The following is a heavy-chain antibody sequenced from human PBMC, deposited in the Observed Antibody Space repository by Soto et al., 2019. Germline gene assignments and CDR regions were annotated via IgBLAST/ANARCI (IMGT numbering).Heavy chain of an antibody. CDR3: ARTRGSSGDI. CDR2: ISSGSSTI. D-gene: IGHD6-19*01. CDR1: GFSFSNYD. J-gene: IGHJ3*02. V-gene: IGHV3-48*01. Sequence: EVQLVESGGALVQPGGSLRLSCAASGFSFSNYDMNWVRQTPVEGLEWVSYISSGSSTIYYADSVKGRFTVSRDNAKNTLDLEMNSLRAEDTAVYYCARTRGSSGDIWGQGTMVTVSS.